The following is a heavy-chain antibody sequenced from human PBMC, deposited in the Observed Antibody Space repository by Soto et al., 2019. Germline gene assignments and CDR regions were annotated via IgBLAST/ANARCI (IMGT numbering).Heavy chain of an antibody. CDR1: GGSIGSYY. CDR2: IFISGST. J-gene: IGHJ4*02. Sequence: QVQLQESGPGLVKPSETLALTCTVSGGSIGSYYWIWIRQSAGKGLEWIGRIFISGSTNYNPSLASRVTMSVDTSKNQFSLKLSSVTAADTAVYYCASARLDYGDYDFDNWGQGTLVTVYS. CDR3: ASARLDYGDYDFDN. V-gene: IGHV4-4*07. D-gene: IGHD4-17*01.